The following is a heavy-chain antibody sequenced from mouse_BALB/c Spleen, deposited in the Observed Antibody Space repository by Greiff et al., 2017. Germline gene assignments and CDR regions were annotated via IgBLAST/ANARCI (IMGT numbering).Heavy chain of an antibody. CDR3: ARDDGNYVGFDY. CDR1: GISITTGNYR. Sequence: EVKVEESGPGLVKPSQTVSLTCTVTGISITTGNYRWSWIRQFPGNKLEWIGYIYYSGTITYNPSLTSRTTITRDTSKNQFFLEMNSLTAEDTATYYCARDDGNYVGFDYWGQGTTLTVSS. CDR2: IYYSGTI. J-gene: IGHJ2*01. D-gene: IGHD2-1*01. V-gene: IGHV3-5*02.